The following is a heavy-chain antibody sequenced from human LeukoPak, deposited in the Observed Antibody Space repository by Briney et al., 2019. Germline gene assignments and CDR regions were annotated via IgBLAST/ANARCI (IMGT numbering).Heavy chain of an antibody. V-gene: IGHV1-2*02. CDR2: INPNSVGK. D-gene: IGHD3-3*01. J-gene: IGHJ4*02. CDR1: GYTFTRYY. CDR3: ARELTYYDFWSVHSEMGYDY. Sequence: ASVKVSCKASGYTFTRYYMHWVRQAPGQGLEWMGWINPNSVGKKYSQKFQGRVPMTRATSISTATMEMSRLRSDDTAVYYCARELTYYDFWSVHSEMGYDYWGQGTLVTVSS.